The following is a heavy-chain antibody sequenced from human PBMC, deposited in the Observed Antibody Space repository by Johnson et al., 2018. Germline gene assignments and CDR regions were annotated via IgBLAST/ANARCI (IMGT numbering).Heavy chain of an antibody. Sequence: QVQLVQSGAEVKKPGASVKVSCKASGYTFTSYYVHWVRQAPGQGLAWMGIINPSGGSTTYAQKFQARVTVTRDTSTSTVYMELSSLRSEDTAVYYCARDRYKVTPPHYYFGMDVWGQGTTVTVSS. CDR2: INPSGGST. J-gene: IGHJ6*02. V-gene: IGHV1-46*01. CDR1: GYTFTSYY. D-gene: IGHD1-1*01. CDR3: ARDRYKVTPPHYYFGMDV.